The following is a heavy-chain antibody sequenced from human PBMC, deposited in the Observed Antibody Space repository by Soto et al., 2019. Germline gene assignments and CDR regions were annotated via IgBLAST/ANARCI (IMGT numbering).Heavy chain of an antibody. J-gene: IGHJ5*02. CDR1: GGSISSFTYD. Sequence: SGTLSLTCSFSGGSISSFTYDWGWIRQPPGKGLEWIGTVYYNENTYYNPSLKSRVTITVDTAKNQFSLKLRSVTAADAAVYFCARRERYYGSTGWFDPWGPGTMVTVSS. CDR2: VYYNENT. D-gene: IGHD3-10*01. CDR3: ARRERYYGSTGWFDP. V-gene: IGHV4-39*01.